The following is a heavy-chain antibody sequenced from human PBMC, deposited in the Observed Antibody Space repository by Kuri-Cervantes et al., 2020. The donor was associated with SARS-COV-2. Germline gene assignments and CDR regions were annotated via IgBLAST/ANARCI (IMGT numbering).Heavy chain of an antibody. CDR1: GGSISSYY. CDR3: ARDLLLPHTIFGVVHTEVYYYYYMDV. CDR2: IYTSGST. Sequence: ESLKISCTVSGGSISSYYWSWIRQPAGKGLEWIGRIYTSGSTNYNPSLKSRVTMSVDTSKNQFSLKLSSVTAADTAVYYCARDLLLPHTIFGVVHTEVYYYYYMDVWGKGTTVTVSS. V-gene: IGHV4-4*07. J-gene: IGHJ6*03. D-gene: IGHD3-3*01.